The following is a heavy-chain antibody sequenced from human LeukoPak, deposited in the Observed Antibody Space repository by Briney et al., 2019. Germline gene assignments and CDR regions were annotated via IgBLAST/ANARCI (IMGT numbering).Heavy chain of an antibody. V-gene: IGHV3-13*01. CDR3: ARARRYYYGSGSYRRGSVFDY. CDR1: GFTFSSYD. J-gene: IGHJ4*02. Sequence: PGGSLRLSCAASGFTFSSYDMHWVRQATGEGLEWVSAIGTAGDTYYPGSVKGRFTISRENAKNSLYLQMNSLRAGDTAVYYCARARRYYYGSGSYRRGSVFDYWGQGTLVAVSS. D-gene: IGHD3-10*01. CDR2: IGTAGDT.